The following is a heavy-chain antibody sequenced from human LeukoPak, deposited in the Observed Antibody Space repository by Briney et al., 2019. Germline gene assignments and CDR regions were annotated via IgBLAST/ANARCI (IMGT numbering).Heavy chain of an antibody. J-gene: IGHJ6*03. V-gene: IGHV4-59*01. CDR3: AGTQYSSSAGYYYYMDV. CDR1: GGSISSYY. Sequence: PSETLSLTCTVSGGSISSYYWSWIRQPPGKGLEWIGYIYYSGSTNYNPSLKSRVTKSVDISKNQFSLKLSSVTAADTAVYYCAGTQYSSSAGYYYYMDVWGKGTTVTVSS. D-gene: IGHD6-6*01. CDR2: IYYSGST.